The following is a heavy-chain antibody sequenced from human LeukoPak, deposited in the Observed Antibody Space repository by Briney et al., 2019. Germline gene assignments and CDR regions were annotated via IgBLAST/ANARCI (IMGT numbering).Heavy chain of an antibody. CDR1: GGSISSISYY. CDR2: IYNSGTT. V-gene: IGHV4-39*01. Sequence: ASETLSLTCTVSGGSISSISYYWAWIRQPPGKGLEWIGTIYNSGTTYYNPSLKSRVTISVDTSKNQFSLKLSSVTAADTAVYYCARIWSSTSLGVSDYWGQGTLVTVSS. J-gene: IGHJ4*02. CDR3: ARIWSSTSLGVSDY. D-gene: IGHD2-2*01.